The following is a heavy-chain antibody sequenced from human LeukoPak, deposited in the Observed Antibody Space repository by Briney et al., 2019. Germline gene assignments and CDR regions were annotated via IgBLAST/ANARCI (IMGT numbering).Heavy chain of an antibody. V-gene: IGHV1-2*02. D-gene: IGHD3-10*01. J-gene: IGHJ4*02. CDR2: ITPSSGAT. Sequence: ASVKVSCKTSGYTFTAYNIHWVRQAPGQGLEWMGWITPSSGATNYAQQPQGRITMTRDTSISTAYMELNNLISDDTAVYYCARGMGSGTYRRFDFWGQGTLVTVSS. CDR1: GYTFTAYN. CDR3: ARGMGSGTYRRFDF.